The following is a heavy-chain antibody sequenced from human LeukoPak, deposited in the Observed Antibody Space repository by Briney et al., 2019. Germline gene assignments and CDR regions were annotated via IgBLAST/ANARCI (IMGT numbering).Heavy chain of an antibody. Sequence: PSETLSLTCTVSGGSISSYYWSWIRQPPGKGLEWIGYIYYSGSTNYNPSLKSRVTISVDTSKNQFSPKLSSVTAADTAVYYCARAEWLEPTRYWGQGTLVTVSS. CDR3: ARAEWLEPTRY. CDR1: GGSISSYY. CDR2: IYYSGST. J-gene: IGHJ4*02. V-gene: IGHV4-59*01. D-gene: IGHD1-1*01.